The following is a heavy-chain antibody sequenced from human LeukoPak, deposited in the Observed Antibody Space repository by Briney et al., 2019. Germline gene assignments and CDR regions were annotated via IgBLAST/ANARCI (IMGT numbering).Heavy chain of an antibody. CDR2: TSPEGRT. D-gene: IGHD3-16*01. J-gene: IGHJ4*02. V-gene: IGHV3-74*01. CDR3: IRELGGGRDY. Sequence: GGSLRLSCADSEFTFSGYWMHWVRQAPGKGLVWVSRTSPEGRTNYADSVEGRFTISRDNAKNTLYLQMNSLRADDTAVYYCIRELGGGRDYWGQGTLVTVSS. CDR1: EFTFSGYW.